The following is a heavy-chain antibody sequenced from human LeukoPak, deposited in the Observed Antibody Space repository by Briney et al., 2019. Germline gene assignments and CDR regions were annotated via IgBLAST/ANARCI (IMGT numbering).Heavy chain of an antibody. J-gene: IGHJ5*02. CDR2: IYYSGSP. Sequence: PSETLSLTCTVSGGSISSSSYYWGWIRQPPGKGLEWIGNIYYSGSPYYNPSLKSRVTISVDTSKNQFSLKLSSVTAADTAVYYCARVVVVATNWFDPWGRGTLVTVSS. CDR3: ARVVVVATNWFDP. D-gene: IGHD2-15*01. V-gene: IGHV4-39*01. CDR1: GGSISSSSYY.